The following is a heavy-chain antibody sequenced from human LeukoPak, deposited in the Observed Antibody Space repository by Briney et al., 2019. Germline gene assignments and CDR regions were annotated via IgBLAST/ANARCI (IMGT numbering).Heavy chain of an antibody. CDR2: INPNSGGT. CDR1: GGTFSSYA. Sequence: GASVNVSCKASGGTFSSYAISWVRQAPGQGLEWMGRINPNSGGTNYAQKFQGRVTMTRDTSISTAYMELSRLRSDDTAVYYCARDGQTYYDFWSGYRNWFDPWGQGTLVTVSS. D-gene: IGHD3-3*01. V-gene: IGHV1-2*06. CDR3: ARDGQTYYDFWSGYRNWFDP. J-gene: IGHJ5*02.